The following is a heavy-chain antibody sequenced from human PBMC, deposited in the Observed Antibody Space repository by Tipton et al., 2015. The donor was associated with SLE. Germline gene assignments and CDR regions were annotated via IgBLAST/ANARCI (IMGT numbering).Heavy chain of an antibody. CDR3: ARAPQTGENWFDP. J-gene: IGHJ5*02. Sequence: LRLSCTVSGGSISSGSYYWSWIRQPAGKGLEWIGRIYTSGSTNYNPSLKSRVTISVDTSKNQFSLNLSSVTAADTAVYYCARAPQTGENWFDPWGQGTLVTVSS. D-gene: IGHD7-27*01. CDR2: IYTSGST. CDR1: GGSISSGSYY. V-gene: IGHV4-61*02.